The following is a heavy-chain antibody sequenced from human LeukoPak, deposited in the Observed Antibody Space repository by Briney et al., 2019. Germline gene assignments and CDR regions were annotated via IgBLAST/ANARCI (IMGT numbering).Heavy chain of an antibody. Sequence: PGGSLRLSCAASGFTFGSSWMHWVRQAPGEGLEWVAVISYDGSNKYYADSVKGRFTISRDNSKNTLYLQMNSLRAEDTAVYYCARVQQLALYGMDVWGQGTTVTVSS. CDR3: ARVQQLALYGMDV. CDR2: ISYDGSNK. CDR1: GFTFGSSW. V-gene: IGHV3-30-3*01. D-gene: IGHD6-13*01. J-gene: IGHJ6*02.